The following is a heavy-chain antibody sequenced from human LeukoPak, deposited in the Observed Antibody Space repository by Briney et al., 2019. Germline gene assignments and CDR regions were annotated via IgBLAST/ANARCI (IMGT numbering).Heavy chain of an antibody. J-gene: IGHJ6*03. D-gene: IGHD1-26*01. CDR2: ISSDSSYI. V-gene: IGHV3-21*01. CDR3: ARDGAGDRYSGSYYYMDV. Sequence: GGSLRLSCAASGFNFNTYTMNWVRQAPGKGLEWVSSISSDSSYIYYADAVHGRFTVSRDNAKNSLYLQMNSLRAEDTAVYYCARDGAGDRYSGSYYYMDVWGKGTTVTVSS. CDR1: GFNFNTYT.